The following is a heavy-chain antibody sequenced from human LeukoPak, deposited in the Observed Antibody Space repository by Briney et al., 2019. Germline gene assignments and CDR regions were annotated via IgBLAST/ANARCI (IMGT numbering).Heavy chain of an antibody. D-gene: IGHD6-13*01. CDR2: VYYSGST. Sequence: PSETLSLTCTDTGDSICSYYWSWIPQPPGKGLEWIGYVYYSGSTNYNPSLESRVTISVDTSKNQFSLKLSSVTAADTAVYYCARQPSWYVKFENWGQATLVTVSS. J-gene: IGHJ4*02. V-gene: IGHV4-59*01. CDR1: GDSICSYY. CDR3: ARQPSWYVKFEN.